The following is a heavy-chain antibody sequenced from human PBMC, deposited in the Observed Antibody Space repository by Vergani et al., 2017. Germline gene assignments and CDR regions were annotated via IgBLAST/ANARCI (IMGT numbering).Heavy chain of an antibody. Sequence: EVQLVESGGGLVQPGRSLRLSCAASGFTFDDYAMHWVRQAPGKGLEWVSGISWNSGSTGYADSVKGRFTISRDNSKNTLYLQMNSLRAEDTAVYYCAKTFFGVVISSEYFQHWGQGTLVTVSS. CDR3: AKTFFGVVISSEYFQH. J-gene: IGHJ1*01. V-gene: IGHV3-9*01. D-gene: IGHD3-3*01. CDR2: ISWNSGST. CDR1: GFTFDDYA.